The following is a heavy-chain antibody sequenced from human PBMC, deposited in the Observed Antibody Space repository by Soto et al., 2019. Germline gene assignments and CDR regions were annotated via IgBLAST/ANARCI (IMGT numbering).Heavy chain of an antibody. J-gene: IGHJ4*02. V-gene: IGHV4-39*01. CDR2: ISYSGRT. CDR3: ARQQYYDSRGLFDY. CDR1: GGSINNRTYY. Sequence: SETLSLTCSVSGGSINNRTYYWGWIRQPPGKGLEWIGSISYSGRTYDNPSLKSRVTISSDTSNNQFSLKLSSVTAADTAVYYCARQQYYDSRGLFDYWGQGTLVTVSS. D-gene: IGHD3-22*01.